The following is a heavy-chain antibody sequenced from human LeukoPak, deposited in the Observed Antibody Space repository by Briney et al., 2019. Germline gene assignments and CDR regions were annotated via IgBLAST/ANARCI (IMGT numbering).Heavy chain of an antibody. Sequence: PGGSLRLSCAASGFTFSSYAMNWVRQAPGKGLEWVSTISGSGGSTEYADSVKGRFTISRDNSKNTLYLQMNSLRAEDTAVYYCAKDRKMLLRYFDCFDYWGQGTLVTVSS. D-gene: IGHD3-9*01. CDR2: ISGSGGST. J-gene: IGHJ4*02. V-gene: IGHV3-23*01. CDR1: GFTFSSYA. CDR3: AKDRKMLLRYFDCFDY.